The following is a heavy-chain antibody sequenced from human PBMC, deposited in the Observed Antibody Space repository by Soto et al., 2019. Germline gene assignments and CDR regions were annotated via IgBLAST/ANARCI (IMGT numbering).Heavy chain of an antibody. CDR1: SGSISSSNW. D-gene: IGHD2-15*01. CDR3: ARAREVFGLHGYCSGGSCYSGADAFDI. V-gene: IGHV4-4*02. CDR2: IYHSWST. J-gene: IGHJ3*02. Sequence: PSETLSLTCAVSSGSISSSNWWSWVRQPPGKGLEWIGEIYHSWSTNYNPSLKSRVSISVDKSKNQFSLKLISVTGADTAVYYCARAREVFGLHGYCSGGSCYSGADAFDIWGQGTMVTVSS.